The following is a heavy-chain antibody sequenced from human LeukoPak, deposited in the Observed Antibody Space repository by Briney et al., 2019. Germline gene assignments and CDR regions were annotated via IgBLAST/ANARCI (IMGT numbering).Heavy chain of an antibody. CDR1: GFTFSSYA. CDR2: ISGSGGST. V-gene: IGHV3-23*01. Sequence: PGGSLRLSCAASGFTFSSYAMSWVCQAPGKGLEWVSAISGSGGSTYYADSVKGRFTISRDNSKNTLYLQMNSLRAEDTAVYYCAKPDSSGWLFTVEYYFDYWGQGTLVTVSS. CDR3: AKPDSSGWLFTVEYYFDY. J-gene: IGHJ4*02. D-gene: IGHD6-19*01.